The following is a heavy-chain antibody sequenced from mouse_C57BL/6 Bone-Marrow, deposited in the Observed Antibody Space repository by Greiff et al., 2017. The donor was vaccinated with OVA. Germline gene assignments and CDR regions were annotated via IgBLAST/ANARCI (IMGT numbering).Heavy chain of an antibody. D-gene: IGHD2-3*01. CDR1: GYSITSGYD. CDR2: ISYSGST. V-gene: IGHV3-1*01. CDR3: AREDGYYPYWYFDV. J-gene: IGHJ1*03. Sequence: EVKLVASGPGMVKPSQSLSLTCTVTGYSITSGYDWHWFRHFPGNILEWMGYISYSGSTNYNPSLKSRISITHDTSKNHFFLKLNSVTTEDTATYYCAREDGYYPYWYFDVWGTGTTVTVSS.